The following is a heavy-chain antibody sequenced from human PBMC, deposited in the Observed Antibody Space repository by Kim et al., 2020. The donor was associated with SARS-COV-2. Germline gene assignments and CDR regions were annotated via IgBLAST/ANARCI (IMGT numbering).Heavy chain of an antibody. J-gene: IGHJ3*02. V-gene: IGHV3-53*01. CDR1: GFTVSSNY. Sequence: GGSLRLSCAASGFTVSSNYMTWVRQAPVKGLEWVSVIYSGGSTYYADSVKGRFTISRDNSKNTLYLQMNSLRAEDTAVYYCARDGRSSSSWTDAFDIWGQGTMVTVSS. D-gene: IGHD6-13*01. CDR2: IYSGGST. CDR3: ARDGRSSSSWTDAFDI.